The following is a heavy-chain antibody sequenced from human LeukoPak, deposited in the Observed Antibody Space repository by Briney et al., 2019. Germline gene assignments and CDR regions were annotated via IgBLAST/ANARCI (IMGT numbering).Heavy chain of an antibody. CDR3: ARDNSCSGGSCSFYYGMDV. CDR1: GFTFSSYG. CDR2: IWYDGSNK. V-gene: IGHV3-33*01. J-gene: IGHJ6*02. Sequence: AGGSLRLSCAASGFTFSSYGMHWVRQAPGKGLEWVAVIWYDGSNKYYADSVKGRFTISRDNSKNTLYLQMNSLRAEDTAVYYCARDNSCSGGSCSFYYGMDVWGQGTTVTASS. D-gene: IGHD2-15*01.